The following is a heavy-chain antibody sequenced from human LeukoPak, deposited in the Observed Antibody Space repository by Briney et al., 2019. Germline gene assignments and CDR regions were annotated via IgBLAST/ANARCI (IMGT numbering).Heavy chain of an antibody. V-gene: IGHV4-4*02. Sequence: PSETLSLTCAVSGGSISSSNWWSWVRQPRGKGLEWIGEIYHSGSTNYNPSLKSRVTISVDKSKNQFSLKLSSVTAADTAVYYCARETPIYYGSGSNFDYWGQGTLVTVSS. D-gene: IGHD3-10*01. J-gene: IGHJ4*02. CDR2: IYHSGST. CDR1: GGSISSSNW. CDR3: ARETPIYYGSGSNFDY.